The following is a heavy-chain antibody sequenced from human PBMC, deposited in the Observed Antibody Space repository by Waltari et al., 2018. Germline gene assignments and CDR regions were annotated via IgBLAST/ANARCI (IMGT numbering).Heavy chain of an antibody. J-gene: IGHJ4*02. CDR2: IYYSGST. D-gene: IGHD3-22*01. V-gene: IGHV4-39*01. Sequence: QLQLQESGPGLVKPSETLSLTCTVSGGSIRSSSYYWGWIRQPPGKGLEWIGSIYYSGSTYYNPSLKSRVTISVDTSKNQCSLKLSSVTAADTAVYYCASTVYYDSSGWTYYFDYWGQGTLVTVSS. CDR3: ASTVYYDSSGWTYYFDY. CDR1: GGSIRSSSYY.